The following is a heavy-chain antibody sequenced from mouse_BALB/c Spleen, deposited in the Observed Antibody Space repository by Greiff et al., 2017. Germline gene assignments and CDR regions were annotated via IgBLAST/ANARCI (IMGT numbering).Heavy chain of an antibody. J-gene: IGHJ4*01. V-gene: IGHV1-5*01. CDR3: TRSEYGNYVGAMDY. D-gene: IGHD2-10*02. Sequence: EVKLVESGTVLARPGASVKMSCKASGYTFTSYWMHWVKQRPGQGLEWIGAIYPGNSDTSYNQKFKGKAKLTAVTSTSTAYMELSSLTNEDSAVYYCTRSEYGNYVGAMDYWGQGTSVTVSS. CDR2: IYPGNSDT. CDR1: GYTFTSYW.